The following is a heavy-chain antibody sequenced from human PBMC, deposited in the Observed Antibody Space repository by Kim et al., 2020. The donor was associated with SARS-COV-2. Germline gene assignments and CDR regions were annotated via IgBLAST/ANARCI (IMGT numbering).Heavy chain of an antibody. D-gene: IGHD3-22*01. J-gene: IGHJ3*02. V-gene: IGHV3-49*02. Sequence: SVKGRFTISRDDSKSIAYLQMNSLKTEDTAVYYCTRCYDSSGYYYGAFDIWGQGTMVTVSS. CDR3: TRCYDSSGYYYGAFDI.